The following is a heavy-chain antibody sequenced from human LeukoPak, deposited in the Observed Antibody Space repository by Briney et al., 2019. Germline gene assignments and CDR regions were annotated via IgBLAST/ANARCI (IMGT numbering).Heavy chain of an antibody. CDR2: IYTSGST. J-gene: IGHJ4*02. Sequence: PSETLSLTCTVSGGSISSYYWSWIRQPAGKGLEWIGRIYTSGSTNYNPSLKSRVTMSVDTSKNQFSLKVTYVTAADTAVYYCARVGYSYDYFDYWGQGTLVTVSS. V-gene: IGHV4-4*07. CDR1: GGSISSYY. CDR3: ARVGYSYDYFDY. D-gene: IGHD5-18*01.